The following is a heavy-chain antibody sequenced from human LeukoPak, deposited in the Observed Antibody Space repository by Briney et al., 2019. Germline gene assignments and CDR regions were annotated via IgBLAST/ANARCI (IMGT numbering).Heavy chain of an antibody. D-gene: IGHD1-26*01. CDR3: ARGASGSYFWFDP. CDR1: GGSISSYY. J-gene: IGHJ5*02. Sequence: KPSETLSLTCTVSGGSISSYYWNWIRQPPGKGLEWIGYIYYSGSTNYNPSLKSRVTISVDTSKNQFSLKLSSVTAADTAVYYCARGASGSYFWFDPWGQGTLVTVSS. CDR2: IYYSGST. V-gene: IGHV4-59*01.